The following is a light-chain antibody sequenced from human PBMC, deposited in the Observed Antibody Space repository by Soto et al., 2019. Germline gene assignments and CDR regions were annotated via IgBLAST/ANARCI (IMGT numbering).Light chain of an antibody. CDR2: GAS. J-gene: IGKJ1*01. V-gene: IGKV3-20*01. CDR1: QSVSSSY. CDR3: QQYGSSRT. Sequence: EIVLTQSPGTLSLSPGERSALSCRASQSVSSSYLAWYQQKPVQAPRLLIYGASSRATGIPDRFSGSGSGTDFTLTISRLEPEDFAVYYCQQYGSSRTFGQGTKVDIK.